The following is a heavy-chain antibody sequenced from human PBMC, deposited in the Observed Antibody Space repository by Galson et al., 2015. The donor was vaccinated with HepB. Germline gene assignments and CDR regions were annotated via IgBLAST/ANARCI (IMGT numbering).Heavy chain of an antibody. D-gene: IGHD2-2*01. CDR2: ISYDGSNK. J-gene: IGHJ3*02. V-gene: IGHV3-30*18. CDR3: AKVVGAVVPVAIPHDAFDI. Sequence: SLRLSCAASGFTFSSYGMHWVRQAPGKGLEWVAVISYDGSNKYYADSVKGRFTISRDNSKNPLYLQMNSLRAEDTAVYYCAKVVGAVVPVAIPHDAFDIWGQGTMVTVSS. CDR1: GFTFSSYG.